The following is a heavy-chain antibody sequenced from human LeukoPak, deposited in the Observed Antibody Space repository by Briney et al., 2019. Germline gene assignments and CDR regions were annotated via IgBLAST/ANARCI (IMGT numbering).Heavy chain of an antibody. CDR2: ISAYNGNT. CDR3: ATEAYLAVAGTWLDY. Sequence: ASVKVSCKASGYTFTSYGISWVRQAPGQGLEWMGWISAYNGNTNYAQKLQGRVTMTTDTSTSTAYMELRSLRSDDTAVYYCATEAYLAVAGTWLDYWGQGTLVTVSS. CDR1: GYTFTSYG. D-gene: IGHD6-19*01. V-gene: IGHV1-18*01. J-gene: IGHJ4*02.